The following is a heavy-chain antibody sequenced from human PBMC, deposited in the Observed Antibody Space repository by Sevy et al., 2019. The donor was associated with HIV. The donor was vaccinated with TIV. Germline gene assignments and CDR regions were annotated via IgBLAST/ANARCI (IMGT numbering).Heavy chain of an antibody. D-gene: IGHD3-22*01. CDR1: RFTVSSNY. CDR2: IYSGGST. V-gene: IGHV3-53*01. CDR3: ARGVTMIVATPYYYYGMDV. J-gene: IGHJ6*02. Sequence: GGSLRLSCAASRFTVSSNYMSWVRQAPGKGLEWVSVIYSGGSTYYAYSVKGRFTISRDNSKNTLYLQMNSLRAEDTAVYYCARGVTMIVATPYYYYGMDVWGQGTTVTVSS.